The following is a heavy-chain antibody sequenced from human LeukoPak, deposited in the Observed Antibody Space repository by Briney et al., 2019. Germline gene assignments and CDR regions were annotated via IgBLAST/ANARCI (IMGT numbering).Heavy chain of an antibody. CDR1: GGSISSYY. CDR3: ATRQNRIDY. D-gene: IGHD6-6*01. J-gene: IGHJ4*02. Sequence: SETLSLTXTVSGGSISSYYWSWIRQPPGKGLEWIGYIYYSGSTNYNPSLKSRVTISVDTSKNQFSLKLISVTAADTAVYYCATRQNRIDYWGQGTLVTVSS. CDR2: IYYSGST. V-gene: IGHV4-59*01.